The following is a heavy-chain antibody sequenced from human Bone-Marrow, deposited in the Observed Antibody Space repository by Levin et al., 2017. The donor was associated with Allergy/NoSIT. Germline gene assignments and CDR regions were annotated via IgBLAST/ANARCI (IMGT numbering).Heavy chain of an antibody. CDR3: ARVSFGIAAIKNPVGPFYYYYYGMDV. CDR2: IIPIFGTA. D-gene: IGHD6-13*01. Sequence: SVKVSCKASGGTFSSYAISWVRQAPGQGLEWMGGIIPIFGTANYAQKFQGRVTITADGSTSTAYMELSSLRSEDTAVYYCARVSFGIAAIKNPVGPFYYYYYGMDVWGQGTTVTVSS. CDR1: GGTFSSYA. J-gene: IGHJ6*02. V-gene: IGHV1-69*13.